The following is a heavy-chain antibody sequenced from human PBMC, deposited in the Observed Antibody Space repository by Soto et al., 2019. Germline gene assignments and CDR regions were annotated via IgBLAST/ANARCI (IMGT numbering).Heavy chain of an antibody. J-gene: IGHJ4*02. V-gene: IGHV3-23*01. CDR1: RYTFKSHG. Sequence: HPGGSLRLSCVVSRYTFKSHGLSWVRQAPGKGLEWVSTIDSTGANTHYADSVRGRFTISRDNSRNTLHLQMHDLRADDTALYYCVSWVSAHFDYWGQGTLVTVSS. CDR3: VSWVSAHFDY. CDR2: IDSTGANT. D-gene: IGHD3-16*01.